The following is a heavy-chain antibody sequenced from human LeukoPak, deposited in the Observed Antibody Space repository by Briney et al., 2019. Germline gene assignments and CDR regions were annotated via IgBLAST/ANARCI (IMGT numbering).Heavy chain of an antibody. CDR1: GGSISSYY. D-gene: IGHD2-15*01. Sequence: SETLSLTCTVSGGSISSYYWSWIRQPPGKGLEWIGSISYSGTTYHNPSLKSRITISVDTSKNQFSLKLNSVTAADTAVYYCARRRGYCSAGSCFFDYWGQGTLVTVSS. CDR2: ISYSGTT. J-gene: IGHJ4*02. CDR3: ARRRGYCSAGSCFFDY. V-gene: IGHV4-59*08.